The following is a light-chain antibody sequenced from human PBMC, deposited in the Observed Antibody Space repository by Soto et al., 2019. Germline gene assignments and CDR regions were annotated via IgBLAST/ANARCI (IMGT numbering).Light chain of an antibody. J-gene: IGLJ3*02. CDR2: DTS. CDR3: LLSYGPPGV. Sequence: QAVVTQEPSVTVSPGGTVTLTCGSTTGAVTSGHWPYWFQQKPGQAPRTLIYDTSTKPSWTPARFSGSLLGGKAALTLSGAQPEDEAEYYCLLSYGPPGVFGGGTKVTV. V-gene: IGLV7-46*01. CDR1: TGAVTSGHW.